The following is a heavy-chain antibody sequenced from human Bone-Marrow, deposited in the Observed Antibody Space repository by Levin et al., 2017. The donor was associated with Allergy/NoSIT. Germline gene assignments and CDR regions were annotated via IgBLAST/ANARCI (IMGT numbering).Heavy chain of an antibody. D-gene: IGHD5-12*01. CDR2: INPNSGGT. V-gene: IGHV1-2*06. CDR3: ARTTPNNYSGYRY. Sequence: ASVKVSCKASGYTFTGFYIHWVRQAPGQGLEWMGRINPNSGGTNYAQKFQGRVTMTRDTSISTAYMELSRLRSDDTAMYYCARTTPNNYSGYRYWGQGTLVTVSS. CDR1: GYTFTGFY. J-gene: IGHJ4*02.